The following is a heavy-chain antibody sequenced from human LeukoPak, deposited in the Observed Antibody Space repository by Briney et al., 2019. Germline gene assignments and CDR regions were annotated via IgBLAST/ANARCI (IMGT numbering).Heavy chain of an antibody. CDR1: DDSITMYY. D-gene: IGHD6-6*01. J-gene: IGHJ3*02. V-gene: IGHV4-59*12. Sequence: PSETLSLTCSVSDDSITMYYWTWIRQPPGKGLEWIGYVDHTGSTNFNPSLNGRVSISRDTSKNQFSLKLSSVTAADTAVYYCARGRTRKQLVFRLGLDAFDIWGQGTMVTVSS. CDR2: VDHTGST. CDR3: ARGRTRKQLVFRLGLDAFDI.